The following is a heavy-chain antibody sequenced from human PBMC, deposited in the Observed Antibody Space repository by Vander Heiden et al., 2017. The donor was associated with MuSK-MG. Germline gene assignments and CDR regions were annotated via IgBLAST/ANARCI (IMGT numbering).Heavy chain of an antibody. V-gene: IGHV4-34*01. J-gene: IGHJ6*02. CDR3: ARGFSDYVWGSYPQGGMDV. CDR2: INHSGST. D-gene: IGHD3-16*02. Sequence: QVQLQQWGAGLLKPSETLSLTCAVYGGSFSGYYWSWIRQPPGKGLEWIGEINHSGSTNYNPSLKSRVTISVDTSKNQFSLKLSSVTAADTAVYYCARGFSDYVWGSYPQGGMDVWGQGTTVTVSS. CDR1: GGSFSGYY.